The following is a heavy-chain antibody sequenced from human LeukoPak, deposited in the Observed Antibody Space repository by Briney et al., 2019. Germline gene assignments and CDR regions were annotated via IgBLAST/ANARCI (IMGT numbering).Heavy chain of an antibody. CDR1: GFTFSSYE. J-gene: IGHJ3*01. CDR2: ITSSGSTR. V-gene: IGHV3-48*03. CDR3: ARDLDCSSISCYGLRGAVDV. Sequence: PGGSLRLSCAASGFTFSSYEMNWVRQAPGKGLEWVSYITSSGSTRYYGDSMKGRFTISRDNAKNSLYLQMNSLRAEDTAVYYCARDLDCSSISCYGLRGAVDVWGQGTMVIVSS. D-gene: IGHD2-2*01.